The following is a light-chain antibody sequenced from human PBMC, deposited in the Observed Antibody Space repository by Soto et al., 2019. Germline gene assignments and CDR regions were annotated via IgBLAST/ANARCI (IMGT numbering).Light chain of an antibody. CDR2: DVN. Sequence: QSGLTQPRSVSGSPGQSVTLSCTGTSSDVGGYHYVSWYQHHPGKAPKIIIFDVNQRPSGVPDRFSGSKSGNTASLTISGLHTEDEADYYCCSYAGSYTLVFGGGTKLTVL. CDR1: SSDVGGYHY. V-gene: IGLV2-11*01. CDR3: CSYAGSYTLV. J-gene: IGLJ2*01.